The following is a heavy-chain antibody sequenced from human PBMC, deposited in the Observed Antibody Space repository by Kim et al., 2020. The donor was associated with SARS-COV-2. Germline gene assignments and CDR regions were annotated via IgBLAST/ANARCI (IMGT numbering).Heavy chain of an antibody. D-gene: IGHD6-13*01. V-gene: IGHV3-21*04. CDR3: TKERHSSSWYRYAFDI. J-gene: IGHJ3*02. Sequence: DSVKGRFTISRDDAKSSLYLQMDSVRAEDTAVYYCTKERHSSSWYRYAFDIWGQGTMVTVSS.